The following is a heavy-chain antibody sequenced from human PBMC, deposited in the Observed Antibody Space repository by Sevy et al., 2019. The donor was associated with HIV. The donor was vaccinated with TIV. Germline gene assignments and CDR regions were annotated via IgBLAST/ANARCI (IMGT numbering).Heavy chain of an antibody. CDR3: ARARAGNIAVGEGPY. D-gene: IGHD6-19*01. Sequence: GGSPRLSCAASGFTFSSYAMHWVRQAPGKGLEWVAVISYDGSNKYYADSVKGRFTISRDNSKNTLYLQMNSLRAEDTAVYYCARARAGNIAVGEGPYWGQGTLVTVSS. CDR1: GFTFSSYA. V-gene: IGHV3-30-3*01. CDR2: ISYDGSNK. J-gene: IGHJ4*02.